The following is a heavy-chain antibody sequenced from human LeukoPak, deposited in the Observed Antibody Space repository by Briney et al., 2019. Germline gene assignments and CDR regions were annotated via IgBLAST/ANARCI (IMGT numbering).Heavy chain of an antibody. V-gene: IGHV3-53*01. D-gene: IGHD3-22*01. J-gene: IGHJ3*02. CDR2: IYSGGST. CDR3: ARDRRYYDSSGYYYLDAFDI. CDR1: GFTVGSNY. Sequence: GGSLRLSCAASGFTVGSNYMSWVRQAPGKGLEWVSVIYSGGSTYYADSVKGRFTISRDNSKNTLYLQMNSLRAEDTAVYYCARDRRYYDSSGYYYLDAFDIWGQGTMVTVSS.